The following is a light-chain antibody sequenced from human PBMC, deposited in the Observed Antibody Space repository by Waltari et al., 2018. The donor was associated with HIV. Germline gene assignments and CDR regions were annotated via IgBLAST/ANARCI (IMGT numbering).Light chain of an antibody. CDR2: GAS. J-gene: IGKJ5*01. CDR3: QHYGSSPPPT. CDR1: QSVASNY. Sequence: EIVLTQSPGTLSLSPGERATLSCRASQSVASNYIAWYQQRPGQAPRFLIYGASSRATGIPDRFTGSASGADFTLTISRLDPEDFAMYYCQHYGSSPPPTFGQGTRLEIK. V-gene: IGKV3-20*01.